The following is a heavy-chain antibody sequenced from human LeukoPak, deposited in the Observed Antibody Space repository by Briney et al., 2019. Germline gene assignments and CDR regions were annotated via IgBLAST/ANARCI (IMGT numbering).Heavy chain of an antibody. Sequence: GGSLRLSCAASGFTFSSYGMHWVRQAPGKGLEWVAVIWYDGSNKYYADSVKGRFTISRDNSKNTLYLQMNSLRAEDTAAYYCARDGSSIAAPHGMDVWGQGTTVTVSS. CDR1: GFTFSSYG. CDR3: ARDGSSIAAPHGMDV. CDR2: IWYDGSNK. J-gene: IGHJ6*02. V-gene: IGHV3-33*01. D-gene: IGHD6-6*01.